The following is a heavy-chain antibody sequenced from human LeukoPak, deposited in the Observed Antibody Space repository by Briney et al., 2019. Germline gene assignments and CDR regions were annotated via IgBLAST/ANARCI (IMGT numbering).Heavy chain of an antibody. V-gene: IGHV3-23*01. Sequence: GGSLRLSCAASGITFSNYALTWVRQAPGKGLEWVSSISGGGYNTYYADNVKGRFTISRDNSKNMLYLQMDSLGAEDTAVYYCARDVSHGSSGYCADWGQGTLVTVSS. CDR2: ISGGGYNT. CDR1: GITFSNYA. D-gene: IGHD3-22*01. CDR3: ARDVSHGSSGYCAD. J-gene: IGHJ4*02.